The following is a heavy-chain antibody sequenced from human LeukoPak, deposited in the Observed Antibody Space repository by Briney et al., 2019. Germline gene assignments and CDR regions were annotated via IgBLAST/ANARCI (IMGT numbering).Heavy chain of an antibody. D-gene: IGHD3-22*01. CDR3: AKDYYDSSGPISGDAFDI. CDR1: GFTFDDYA. CDR2: ISWNSGSI. J-gene: IGHJ3*02. V-gene: IGHV3-9*01. Sequence: GGSLRLSCAASGFTFDDYAMHWVRQAPGKGLEWVSGISWNSGSIGYADSVKGRFTTSRVNAKNSLYLQMNSLRAEDTALYYCAKDYYDSSGPISGDAFDIWGQGAMVTVSS.